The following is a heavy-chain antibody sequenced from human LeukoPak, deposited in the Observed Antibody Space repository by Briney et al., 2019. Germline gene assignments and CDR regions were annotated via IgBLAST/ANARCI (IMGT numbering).Heavy chain of an antibody. CDR1: GGSISSYY. Sequence: SETLSLTCTVSGGSISSYYWSWIRQPPGQGLEWIGYIYYSGSTNYNPSLKSRVTISVDTSKNQFSLKLSSVTAADAAVYYCARENLRGAYDYWGQGTLVTVSS. J-gene: IGHJ4*02. D-gene: IGHD3-10*01. CDR2: IYYSGST. CDR3: ARENLRGAYDY. V-gene: IGHV4-59*01.